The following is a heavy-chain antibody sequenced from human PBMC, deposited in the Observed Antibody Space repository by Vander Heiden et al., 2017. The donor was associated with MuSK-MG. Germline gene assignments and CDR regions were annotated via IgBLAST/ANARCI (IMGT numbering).Heavy chain of an antibody. CDR2: ISYDGSNK. Sequence: QVQLVESGGGVVQPGRSLRLSFAASGFTFSSYAVHWVRQAPGKGLGWVAVISYDGSNKYYADSVKGRFTISRDNSKNTLYLQMNSLRAEDTAVYYCARDFTSGIAVAAPSFDYWGQGTLVTVSS. CDR3: ARDFTSGIAVAAPSFDY. D-gene: IGHD6-19*01. CDR1: GFTFSSYA. V-gene: IGHV3-30*04. J-gene: IGHJ4*02.